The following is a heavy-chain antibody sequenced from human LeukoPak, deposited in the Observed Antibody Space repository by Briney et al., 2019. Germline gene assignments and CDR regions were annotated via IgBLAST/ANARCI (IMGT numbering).Heavy chain of an antibody. J-gene: IGHJ4*02. CDR1: GFIFSDHY. CDR2: TRNKANSYTT. CDR3: ARDALRYGGSFDY. D-gene: IGHD1-26*01. V-gene: IGHV3-72*01. Sequence: GGSLRLSCAASGFIFSDHYVDWVRQAPGKGLEWVGRTRNKANSYTTEYAASVEGRFTISRDDSKHSLYLQMNSLKTEDTAVYYCARDALRYGGSFDYWGQGTLVTVSS.